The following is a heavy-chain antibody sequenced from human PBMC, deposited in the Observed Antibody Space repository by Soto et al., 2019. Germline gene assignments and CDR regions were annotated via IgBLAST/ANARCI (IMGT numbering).Heavy chain of an antibody. Sequence: PGGSLRLSCAASGFTFRSYSRNWVRQAPGKGLEWVSSISSSSSYIYYADSVKGRFTISRDNAKNSLYLQMNSLRAEDTAVYYCARMVGATRRAQFDYWGQGTLVTVSS. J-gene: IGHJ4*02. D-gene: IGHD1-26*01. CDR1: GFTFRSYS. CDR3: ARMVGATRRAQFDY. CDR2: ISSSSSYI. V-gene: IGHV3-21*01.